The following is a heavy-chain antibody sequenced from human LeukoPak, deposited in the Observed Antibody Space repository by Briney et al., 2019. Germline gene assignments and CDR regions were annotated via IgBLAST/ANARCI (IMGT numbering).Heavy chain of an antibody. V-gene: IGHV3-48*01. CDR1: GFTFSNYN. J-gene: IGHJ4*02. D-gene: IGHD6-6*01. Sequence: PGGSLRLSCAASGFTFSNYNMIWVRQAPGKGLECISYVTSSSSTIHYADSVKGRFTISRDNAKNSLYLQMNSLRAEDTAVYYCARSDIAARVYWGQGTLVTVSS. CDR2: VTSSSSTI. CDR3: ARSDIAARVY.